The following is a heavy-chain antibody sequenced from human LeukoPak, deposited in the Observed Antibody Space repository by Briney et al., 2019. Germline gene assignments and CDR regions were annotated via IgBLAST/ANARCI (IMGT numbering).Heavy chain of an antibody. CDR3: AKVITMVRGPTRGAFDI. CDR1: GFTFSSYA. Sequence: GSLRLSCAASGFTFSSYAMSWVRQARGKGGEGVSAISGSGGRRYYADSVKGRFTISRHNSKHTLYLQMNSLRAEDTAVYYCAKVITMVRGPTRGAFDIWGQGTMVTVSS. J-gene: IGHJ3*02. V-gene: IGHV3-23*01. CDR2: ISGSGGRR. D-gene: IGHD3-10*01.